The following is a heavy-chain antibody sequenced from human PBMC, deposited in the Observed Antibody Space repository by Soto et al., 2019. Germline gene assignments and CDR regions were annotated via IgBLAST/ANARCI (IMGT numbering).Heavy chain of an antibody. V-gene: IGHV4-31*03. J-gene: IGHJ6*02. CDR2: IYYSGST. D-gene: IGHD3-3*01. Sequence: PSETLSLTCTVSGGSISNGGYYWTWIRQHPGKGLEGIGYIYYSGSTYSNPSRKGRVTISVDTSKNPFSLKLTSVPAADTAVDYCARDVTDFWSGHEGMDDWGQGTTVTVSS. CDR1: GGSISNGGYY. CDR3: ARDVTDFWSGHEGMDD.